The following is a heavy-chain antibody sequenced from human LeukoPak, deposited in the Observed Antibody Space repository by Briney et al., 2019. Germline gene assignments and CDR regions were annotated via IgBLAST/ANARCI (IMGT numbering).Heavy chain of an antibody. CDR1: GGSISSSSYY. Sequence: SETLSLTCTVSGGSISSSSYYWGWIRQPPGKGLEWIGSIYYSGSTYYNPSLKSRVTISVDTSKNQFSLKLSSVTAADTAVYYCARHQGSKERGYPVLWSLHYFDYWGQGTLVTVSS. J-gene: IGHJ4*02. D-gene: IGHD2-21*01. CDR2: IYYSGST. CDR3: ARHQGSKERGYPVLWSLHYFDY. V-gene: IGHV4-39*01.